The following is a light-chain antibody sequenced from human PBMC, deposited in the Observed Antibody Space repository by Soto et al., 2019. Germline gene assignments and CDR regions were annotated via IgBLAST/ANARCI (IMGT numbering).Light chain of an antibody. CDR3: QQYNNLPYT. V-gene: IGKV1-33*01. J-gene: IGKJ2*01. Sequence: DIQMTQSPSSLSASLGDRVTITCQASRPIPKYLHCYHQRPGKAPILVIYDASNLEAGAPSRFSGGGSGTSFTLTISSLQPEDIGTYFCQQYNNLPYTFGQGTKLDIK. CDR2: DAS. CDR1: RPIPKY.